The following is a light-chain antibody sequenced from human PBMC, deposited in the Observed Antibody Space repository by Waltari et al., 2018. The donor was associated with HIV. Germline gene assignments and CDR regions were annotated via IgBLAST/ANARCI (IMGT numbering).Light chain of an antibody. V-gene: IGLV2-23*02. CDR1: SSDVGSYHL. CDR3: CSYAGSSTFVV. CDR2: EVS. Sequence: QSALTQPASVSGSPGQSITISCTGTSSDVGSYHLFSWYQQHPGNAPTLMIYEVSKRPSGVSNRFSGSKSGNTASLTISGLQAEDEADYYCCSYAGSSTFVVFGGGTKLTVL. J-gene: IGLJ2*01.